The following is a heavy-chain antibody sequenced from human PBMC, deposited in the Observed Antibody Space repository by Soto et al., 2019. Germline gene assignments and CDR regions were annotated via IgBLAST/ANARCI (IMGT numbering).Heavy chain of an antibody. Sequence: SETLSLTCTVSGGSISTYHWSWIRQPPGKGLEWIGYISHSGSTNYNPSLKSRVTISVDTSKNQFSLKLTSVTAADTAVYYCARGPHFKVLTAYYNARGNDAFDIWGQGTMVTVSS. J-gene: IGHJ3*02. CDR1: GGSISTYH. V-gene: IGHV4-59*01. D-gene: IGHD3-9*01. CDR2: ISHSGST. CDR3: ARGPHFKVLTAYYNARGNDAFDI.